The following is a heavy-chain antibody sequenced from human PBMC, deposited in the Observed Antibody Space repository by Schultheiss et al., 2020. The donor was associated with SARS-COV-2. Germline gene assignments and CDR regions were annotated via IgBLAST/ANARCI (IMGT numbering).Heavy chain of an antibody. V-gene: IGHV4-39*01. D-gene: IGHD2-15*01. CDR1: GGSISSSSYY. Sequence: SETLSLTCTVSGGSISSSSYYWGWIRQPPGKGLEWIGSIYYSGSTYYNPSLKSRVTISVDTSKNQFSLKLSSVTAADTAVYYCARVVVVVAATNSFTPGYFQHWGQGTLVTVSS. CDR3: ARVVVVVAATNSFTPGYFQH. CDR2: IYYSGST. J-gene: IGHJ1*01.